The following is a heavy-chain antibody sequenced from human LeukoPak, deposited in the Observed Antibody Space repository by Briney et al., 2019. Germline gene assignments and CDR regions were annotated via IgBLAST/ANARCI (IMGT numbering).Heavy chain of an antibody. V-gene: IGHV1-2*02. D-gene: IGHD3-16*01. Sequence: ASVKVSCKASGYTSTGYYMHWVRQAPGQGLEWMGWINPNSGATNYAQKFRGRVTMTRDTSINTAYMELSRLTSDDTAFYYCAKEGDGVDPWGQGTLVTVSS. CDR3: AKEGDGVDP. CDR2: INPNSGAT. CDR1: GYTSTGYY. J-gene: IGHJ5*02.